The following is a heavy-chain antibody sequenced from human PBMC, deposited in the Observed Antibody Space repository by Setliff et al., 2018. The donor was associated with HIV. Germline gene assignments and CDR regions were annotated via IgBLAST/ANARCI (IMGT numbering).Heavy chain of an antibody. CDR2: NYNRGST. CDR1: GGSISSYY. D-gene: IGHD3-16*01. J-gene: IGHJ4*02. Sequence: PSETLSLTCTVSGGSISSYYWSWIRQPPGKGLEWIGYNYNRGSTSSNPSLRSRVTISIDKSNNQFSLKLSSVTAADTAVYYCARYRREILGFDYWGQGTLVTVSS. V-gene: IGHV4-59*01. CDR3: ARYRREILGFDY.